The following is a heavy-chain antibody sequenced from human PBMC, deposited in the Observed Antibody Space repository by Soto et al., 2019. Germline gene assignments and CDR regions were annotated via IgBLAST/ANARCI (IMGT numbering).Heavy chain of an antibody. CDR1: EFTFSNYA. J-gene: IGHJ4*02. V-gene: IGHV3-23*01. D-gene: IGHD2-15*01. CDR3: ARLELEYCSRGNCYFDS. Sequence: GGSLRLSCAASEFTFSNYAMSWVRQAPGKGLEWVSAISVSGVGTYYADSVKGRFTISRDNSKNTLYLQLNSLRAEDTAVYYCARLELEYCSRGNCYFDSSGQGTLVTVSS. CDR2: ISVSGVGT.